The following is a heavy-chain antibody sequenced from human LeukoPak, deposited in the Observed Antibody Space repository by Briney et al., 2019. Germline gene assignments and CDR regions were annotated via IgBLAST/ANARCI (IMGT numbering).Heavy chain of an antibody. CDR2: IKSQTDGTV. CDR1: GFTFSSYA. J-gene: IGHJ4*02. Sequence: GGSLRLSCAASGFTFSSYAMSWVRQAPGKGLEWVGRIKSQTDGTVDYAAPVKGRFTISRDDSKNTLYLQMNSLKTEDTAVYYCTTNWLYDYWGQGTLVTVSS. D-gene: IGHD1-1*01. V-gene: IGHV3-15*01. CDR3: TTNWLYDY.